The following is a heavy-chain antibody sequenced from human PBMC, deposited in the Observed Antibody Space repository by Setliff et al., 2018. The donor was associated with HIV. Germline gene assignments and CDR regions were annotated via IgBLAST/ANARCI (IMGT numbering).Heavy chain of an antibody. Sequence: SVKVSCKASGYTFTSHYIHWVRQAPGQGLEWMGGIIPISGTAVYAQNFRGRVTVATDDSTNTAYMEISSLKSDDTAVYFCARVGGIELWNQAYFDYWGQGTLVTVS. D-gene: IGHD1-1*01. J-gene: IGHJ4*02. V-gene: IGHV1-69*05. CDR1: GYTFTSHY. CDR3: ARVGGIELWNQAYFDY. CDR2: IIPISGTA.